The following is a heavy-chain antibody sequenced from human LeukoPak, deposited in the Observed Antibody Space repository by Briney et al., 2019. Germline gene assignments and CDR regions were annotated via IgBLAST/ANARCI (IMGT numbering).Heavy chain of an antibody. J-gene: IGHJ6*04. D-gene: IGHD5-18*01. Sequence: GWAVRLSCTACGFSFGEYFMSWVGQAAGKGVDGVGFISSKDYGGKTEYLPSVKGSFIISRDDSKSIAYLQLNSLKTEDTALYYCARYSTSGYSYASTNHYAMDVWGKGTTVTVSS. CDR2: ISSKDYGGKT. CDR3: ARYSTSGYSYASTNHYAMDV. CDR1: GFSFGEYF. V-gene: IGHV3-49*04.